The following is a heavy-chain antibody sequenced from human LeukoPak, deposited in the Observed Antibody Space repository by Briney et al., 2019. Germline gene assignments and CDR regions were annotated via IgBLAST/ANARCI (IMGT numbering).Heavy chain of an antibody. D-gene: IGHD3-10*01. J-gene: IGHJ6*02. CDR1: GGTFSSYS. CDR2: IIPILGIA. V-gene: IGHV1-69*04. Sequence: ASVKVCCKASGGTFSSYSISWVGQAPGQGLEWMGRIIPILGIANYAQKFQGRVTITADKSTSTAYMELSSLRSEDTAVYYCARDLRDGSGSPDYYYGMDVWGQGTTVTVSS. CDR3: ARDLRDGSGSPDYYYGMDV.